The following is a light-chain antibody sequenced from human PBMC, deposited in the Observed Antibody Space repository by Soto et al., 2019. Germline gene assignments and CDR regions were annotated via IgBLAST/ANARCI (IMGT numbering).Light chain of an antibody. CDR3: QQSYSTPLT. V-gene: IGKV1-39*01. J-gene: IGKJ4*01. CDR1: QSISSY. Sequence: DIPMTQSPSSLSASVGDRVTITCRASQSISSYLIWYQQKPGKAPKLLIYAASSLQSGVPSRISGSGSGTDFTLTISSLQPEDVATYYCQQSYSTPLTFGGGTKVEIK. CDR2: AAS.